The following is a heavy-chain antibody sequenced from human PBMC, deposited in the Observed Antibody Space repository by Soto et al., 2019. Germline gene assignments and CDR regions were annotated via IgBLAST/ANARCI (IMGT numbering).Heavy chain of an antibody. V-gene: IGHV4-59*01. Sequence: SETLSLTCTVSGASISSYYWSWIRQPPGKGLEWIGYIYYSGSTNYNPSLKSRVTILVDTSMKYFSLKLTSVTAADTAVYYCARGVYGNFGYWGQGALVTVSS. CDR3: ARGVYGNFGY. D-gene: IGHD4-17*01. CDR1: GASISSYY. CDR2: IYYSGST. J-gene: IGHJ4*02.